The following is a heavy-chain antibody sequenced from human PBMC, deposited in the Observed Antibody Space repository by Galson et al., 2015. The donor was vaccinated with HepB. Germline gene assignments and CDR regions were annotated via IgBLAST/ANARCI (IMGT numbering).Heavy chain of an antibody. D-gene: IGHD3-16*01. CDR1: GYTFTSYG. CDR3: ARDRERGGRGNYYMDV. Sequence: SVKVSCKASGYTFTSYGISWVRQAPGQGLEWMGWISAYNGNTNYAQKLQGRVTMTTDTSTSTAYMELRSLRSDDTAVYYCARDRERGGRGNYYMDVWGKGTTVTVSS. J-gene: IGHJ6*03. CDR2: ISAYNGNT. V-gene: IGHV1-18*01.